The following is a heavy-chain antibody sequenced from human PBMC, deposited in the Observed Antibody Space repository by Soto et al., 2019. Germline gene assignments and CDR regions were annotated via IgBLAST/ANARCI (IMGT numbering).Heavy chain of an antibody. D-gene: IGHD2-21*02. CDR3: TRGGSILVVTAPFHL. V-gene: IGHV1-46*03. Sequence: ASVKVSCKASGYIFTNFYIHWVRQAPGEGLEWMGTINAGGGYTTYAQRFLGRVSMTRDTSTSTVSMELSSLRSEDTALYYCTRGGSILVVTAPFHLWGR. CDR2: INAGGGYT. CDR1: GYIFTNFY. J-gene: IGHJ2*01.